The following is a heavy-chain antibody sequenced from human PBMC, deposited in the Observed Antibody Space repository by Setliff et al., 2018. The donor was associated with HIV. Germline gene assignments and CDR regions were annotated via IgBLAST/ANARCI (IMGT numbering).Heavy chain of an antibody. D-gene: IGHD3-22*01. CDR1: GYTLTELS. CDR3: ARDRYHYGSSGYVRYFDS. CDR2: FDPESGET. Sequence: GASVKVSCKVSGYTLTELSIHWVRQPPGQGLEWMGGFDPESGETLYAQNFQDRVTMTDDTSTGTAYMELSGLRSDDTAVYYCARDRYHYGSSGYVRYFDSWGQGTLVTVCS. J-gene: IGHJ4*02. V-gene: IGHV1-24*01.